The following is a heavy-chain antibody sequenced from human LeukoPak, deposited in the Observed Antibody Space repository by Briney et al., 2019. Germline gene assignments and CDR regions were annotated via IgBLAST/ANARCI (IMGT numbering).Heavy chain of an antibody. CDR1: DDSISSFY. Sequence: SETLSLTCTVSDDSISSFYWGWIRQPPGKGLEWIAYIHSVGYTNYNPSLKSRVSMPIDTSKKQFSLKVTSVTATDTAIYYCARHITDSGSAFDLWGRGTLVTVSS. J-gene: IGHJ2*01. D-gene: IGHD3-10*01. CDR2: IHSVGYT. V-gene: IGHV4-59*08. CDR3: ARHITDSGSAFDL.